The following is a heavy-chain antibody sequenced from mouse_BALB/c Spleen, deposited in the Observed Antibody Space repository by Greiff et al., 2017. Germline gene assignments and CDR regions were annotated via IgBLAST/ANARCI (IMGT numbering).Heavy chain of an antibody. Sequence: EVQLQESGGGLVKPGGSLKLSCAASGFTFSDYYMYWVRQTPEKRLEWVATISDGGSYTYYPDSVKGRFTISRDNAKNNLYLQMSSLKSEDTAMYYCARGAYGNSWFAYWGQGTLVTVSA. V-gene: IGHV5-4*02. D-gene: IGHD2-1*01. CDR2: ISDGGSYT. CDR3: ARGAYGNSWFAY. CDR1: GFTFSDYY. J-gene: IGHJ3*01.